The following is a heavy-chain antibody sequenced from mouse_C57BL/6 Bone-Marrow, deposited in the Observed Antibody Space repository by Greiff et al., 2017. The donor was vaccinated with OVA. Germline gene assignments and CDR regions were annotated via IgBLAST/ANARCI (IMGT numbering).Heavy chain of an antibody. Sequence: EVMLVESGGGLVKPGGSLKLSCAASGFTFSSYTMSWVRQTPAKRLEWVATISGGGGNTYYPDSVKGRFTISRDNAKNTLYLQMSSLRSEDTALYDCARSYYGRKDCDYWGQGTTLTVSS. V-gene: IGHV5-9*01. D-gene: IGHD1-1*01. J-gene: IGHJ2*01. CDR2: ISGGGGNT. CDR1: GFTFSSYT. CDR3: ARSYYGRKDCDY.